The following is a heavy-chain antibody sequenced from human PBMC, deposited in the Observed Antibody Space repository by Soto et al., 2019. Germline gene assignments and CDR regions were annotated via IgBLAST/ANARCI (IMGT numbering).Heavy chain of an antibody. J-gene: IGHJ3*02. V-gene: IGHV1-69*13. CDR2: IIPIFGTA. Sequence: SVKVSCKASGGTLSSYAISWVRQAPGQGLEWMGGIIPIFGTANYAQKFQGRVTITADESTSTAYMELSSLRSEDTAVYYCARGRITIFTSAFDIWGQGTMVTVSS. D-gene: IGHD3-3*01. CDR3: ARGRITIFTSAFDI. CDR1: GGTLSSYA.